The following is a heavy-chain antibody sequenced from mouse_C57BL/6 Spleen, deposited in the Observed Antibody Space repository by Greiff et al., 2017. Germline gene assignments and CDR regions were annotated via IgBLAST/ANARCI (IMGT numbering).Heavy chain of an antibody. CDR1: GYAFSSSW. CDR2: IYPGDGDT. J-gene: IGHJ4*01. Sequence: QVQLQQSGPELVKPGASVKISCKASGYAFSSSWMNWVKQRPGKGLEWIGRIYPGDGDTNYNGKFKGKATRTADKSSSTAYMQLSSLTSEDSAVYFCARSSGYYGSSPYYYAMDYWGQGTSVTVAS. V-gene: IGHV1-82*01. D-gene: IGHD1-1*01. CDR3: ARSSGYYGSSPYYYAMDY.